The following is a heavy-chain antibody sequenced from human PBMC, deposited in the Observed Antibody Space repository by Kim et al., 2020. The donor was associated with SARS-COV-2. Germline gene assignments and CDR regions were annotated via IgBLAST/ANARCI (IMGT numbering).Heavy chain of an antibody. CDR3: ARSYELGGYSYGYENWFDP. V-gene: IGHV4-39*01. CDR2: IYYSGST. J-gene: IGHJ5*02. Sequence: SETLSLTCTVSGGSISSSSYYWGWIRQPPGKGLEWIGSIYYSGSTYYNPSLKSRVTISVDTSKNQFYLKLSSVTAADTAVYYCARSYELGGYSYGYENWFDPWGQGTLVTVSS. CDR1: GGSISSSSYY. D-gene: IGHD5-18*01.